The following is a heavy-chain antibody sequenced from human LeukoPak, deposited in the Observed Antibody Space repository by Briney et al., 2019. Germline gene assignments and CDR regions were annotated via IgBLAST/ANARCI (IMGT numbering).Heavy chain of an antibody. CDR1: GFTFSNAW. CDR2: IKSKAYSGTT. J-gene: IGHJ4*02. CDR3: TTDPGHYYDSLAFDC. V-gene: IGHV3-15*01. Sequence: GGSLRLSCAASGFTFSNAWMNWVRQAPGKGLEWVGRIKSKAYSGTTDYAAPVKGRFTISRDDSKNTLYLQMNSLKTEDTAVYYCTTDPGHYYDSLAFDCWGQGTVVTVSS. D-gene: IGHD3-22*01.